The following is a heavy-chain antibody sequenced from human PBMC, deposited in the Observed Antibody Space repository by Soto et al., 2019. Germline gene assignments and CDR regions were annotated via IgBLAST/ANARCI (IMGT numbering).Heavy chain of an antibody. D-gene: IGHD1-1*01. Sequence: EVQLVESGGGLVQPGGSLRLSCAASGFTFSSYWMSWVRQAPGKGLEWVANIKQDGSEKYYVDSVKGRFTISRDNAKNSLYLQMNSLRAGDTAVYYCARMRVERDFDYWGQGTLVTVSS. CDR1: GFTFSSYW. V-gene: IGHV3-7*03. CDR3: ARMRVERDFDY. CDR2: IKQDGSEK. J-gene: IGHJ4*02.